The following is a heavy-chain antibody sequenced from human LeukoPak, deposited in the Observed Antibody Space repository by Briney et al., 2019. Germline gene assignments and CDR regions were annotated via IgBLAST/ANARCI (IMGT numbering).Heavy chain of an antibody. CDR2: ISSSGSTI. CDR3: ARDTTVVTPSDYYYGMDV. V-gene: IGHV3-48*04. CDR1: GFTFSSYS. D-gene: IGHD4-23*01. J-gene: IGHJ6*02. Sequence: PGGSLRLSCAASGFTFSSYSMNWVRQAPGKGLEWVSYISSSGSTIYYADSVKGRFTISRDNAKNSLYLQMNSLRAEDTAVYYCARDTTVVTPSDYYYGMDVWGQGTTVTVSS.